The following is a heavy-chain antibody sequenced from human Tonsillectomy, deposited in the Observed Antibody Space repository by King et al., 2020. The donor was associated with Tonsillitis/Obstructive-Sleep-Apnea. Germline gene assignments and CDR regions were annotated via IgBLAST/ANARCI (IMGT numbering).Heavy chain of an antibody. Sequence: VQLVESGAEVKKPGASVKVSCKASGYTFTSYDITWVRQAPGQGLEWMGWSRPNNGDTNYAQKLQGRVTMTSDTSTSTAYMEPRSLRSDATAVYYCARDYYDSSGYYHGYFQHWGQGTLVTVSS. CDR3: ARDYYDSSGYYHGYFQH. D-gene: IGHD3-22*01. J-gene: IGHJ1*01. V-gene: IGHV1-18*01. CDR1: GYTFTSYD. CDR2: SRPNNGDT.